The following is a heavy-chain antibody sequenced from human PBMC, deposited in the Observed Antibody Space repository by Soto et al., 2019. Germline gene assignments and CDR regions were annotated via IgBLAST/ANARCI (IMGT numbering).Heavy chain of an antibody. CDR2: IYYSGST. V-gene: IGHV4-59*01. D-gene: IGHD3-22*01. CDR1: GGSISSYY. CDR3: GRAVGYYDSSGYFYYCDY. Sequence: PSETLSLTCTVSGGSISSYYWSWIRQPPGKGLEWIGYIYYSGSTNYNPSLKSRVTILVDTSKNQFSLKLSSVTAADTPAYYCGRAVGYYDSSGYFYYCDYWRQGTMFTVSS. J-gene: IGHJ4*02.